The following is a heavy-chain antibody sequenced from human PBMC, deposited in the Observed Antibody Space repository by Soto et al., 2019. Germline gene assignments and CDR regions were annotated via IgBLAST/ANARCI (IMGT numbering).Heavy chain of an antibody. J-gene: IGHJ4*02. V-gene: IGHV3-23*01. D-gene: IGHD3-16*02. Sequence: EVQLLESGGGLVQPGGSLRLSCAASGFTFSSYAMSWVRQAPGKGLEWVSAISGSGGSTYYADSGKGRFTISRDNSKNTLYLQMNSLRAEGTAVYYCAKVSRTYYDYIWGSYRYGYFDYWGQGTLVTVSS. CDR3: AKVSRTYYDYIWGSYRYGYFDY. CDR2: ISGSGGST. CDR1: GFTFSSYA.